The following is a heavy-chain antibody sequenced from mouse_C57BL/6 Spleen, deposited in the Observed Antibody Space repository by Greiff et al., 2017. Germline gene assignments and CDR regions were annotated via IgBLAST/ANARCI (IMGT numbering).Heavy chain of an antibody. Sequence: EVQRVESGGGLVQPGGSLKLSCAASGFTFSDYYMYWVRQTPEKRLEWVAYISNGGGSTYYPDTVKGRFTISRDNAKNTLYLQMGRLKSEDTTMYYCARHLGLNYFDYWGQGTTLTVSS. J-gene: IGHJ2*01. CDR2: ISNGGGST. V-gene: IGHV5-12*01. CDR1: GFTFSDYY. CDR3: ARHLGLNYFDY. D-gene: IGHD4-1*01.